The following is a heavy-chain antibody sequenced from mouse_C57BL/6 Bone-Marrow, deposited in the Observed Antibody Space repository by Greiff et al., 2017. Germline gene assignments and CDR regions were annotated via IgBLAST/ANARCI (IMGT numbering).Heavy chain of an antibody. CDR1: GYTFTDYN. J-gene: IGHJ2*01. Sequence: EVQLQQSGPELVKPGASVQMSCKASGYTFTDYNMHWVKQSHGTSLEWIGNSNPNNGGTRYNSKFKGKATLTVNKSSPTAYMELRSLTSEDTAVYYCARNSYFDYWGQGTTLTVSS. CDR3: ARNSYFDY. V-gene: IGHV1-22*01. CDR2: SNPNNGGT.